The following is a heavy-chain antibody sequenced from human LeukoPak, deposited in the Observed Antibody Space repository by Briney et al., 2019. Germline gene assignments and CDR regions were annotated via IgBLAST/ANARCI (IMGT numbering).Heavy chain of an antibody. CDR1: GGSFSGYY. CDR2: INHSGST. CDR3: ARARGVKIVVVPAAGAWFDP. Sequence: SETLSLTCAVYGGSFSGYYWSWIRQPPGKGLERIGEINHSGSTNYNPSLKSRVTISVDTSKNQFSLKLSSVTAADTAVYYCARARGVKIVVVPAAGAWFDPWGQGTLVTVSS. V-gene: IGHV4-34*01. D-gene: IGHD2-2*01. J-gene: IGHJ5*02.